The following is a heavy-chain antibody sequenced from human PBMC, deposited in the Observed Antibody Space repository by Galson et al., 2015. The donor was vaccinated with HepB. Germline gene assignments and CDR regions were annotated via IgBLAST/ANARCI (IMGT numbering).Heavy chain of an antibody. D-gene: IGHD6-13*01. Sequence: SCKASGGTFSSYTISWVRQAPGQGLEWMGRIIPILGIANYAQKFQGRVTITADKSTSTAYMELSSLRSEDTAVYYCARVPGSRYSSSWYVRGDQGYWGQGTLVTVSS. J-gene: IGHJ4*02. CDR3: ARVPGSRYSSSWYVRGDQGY. CDR1: GGTFSSYT. V-gene: IGHV1-69*02. CDR2: IIPILGIA.